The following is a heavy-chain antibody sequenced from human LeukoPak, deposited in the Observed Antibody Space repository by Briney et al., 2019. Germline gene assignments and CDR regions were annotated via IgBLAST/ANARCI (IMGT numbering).Heavy chain of an antibody. J-gene: IGHJ3*02. D-gene: IGHD3-22*01. CDR2: IYYSGST. Sequence: SETLSLTCTVSGGSISSYYWSWIRQPPGKGPEWIGYIYYSGSTNYNPSLKSRVTISVDTSKNQFSLKLSSVTAADTAVYYCARDLKYGSGYPDAFDIWGQATMVTVSS. CDR3: ARDLKYGSGYPDAFDI. V-gene: IGHV4-59*01. CDR1: GGSISSYY.